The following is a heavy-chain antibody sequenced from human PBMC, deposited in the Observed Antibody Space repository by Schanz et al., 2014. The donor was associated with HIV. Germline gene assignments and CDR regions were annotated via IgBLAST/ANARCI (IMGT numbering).Heavy chain of an antibody. CDR2: ITWNSGKK. J-gene: IGHJ6*02. V-gene: IGHV3-9*01. Sequence: EVQLVESGGGLVQPGRSLRLSCAASGFTFDDYAMHWVRQTPGRGLEWVSGITWNSGKKGYAKSVKGRFTISRDNAKKSAKKAHPKPINGRFTTSRDNAKNSLYLQRHSLRAEDTAFYYCAKDLSANIVVVPPAPGDYYYGLDVWGQGTTVTVSS. CDR3: NAKNSLYLQRHSLRAEDTAFYYCAKDLSANIVVVPPAPGDYYYGLDV. D-gene: IGHD3-10*01. CDR1: GFTFDDYA.